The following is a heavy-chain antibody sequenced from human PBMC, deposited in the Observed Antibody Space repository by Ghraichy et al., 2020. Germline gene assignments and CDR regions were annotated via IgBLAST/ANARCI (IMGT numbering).Heavy chain of an antibody. CDR2: ISSSGSNM. Sequence: GGSLRLSCAASGFSFSSYEMNWVLQPPGEGLVWVLYISSSGSNMYYAHSVKGRFTISRDNAKNSLYLQMNSLTAEDTAVYYCASADNYDSSGYYYYWGQATLVTVSA. CDR1: GFSFSSYE. D-gene: IGHD3-22*01. V-gene: IGHV3-48*03. CDR3: ASADNYDSSGYYYY. J-gene: IGHJ4*02.